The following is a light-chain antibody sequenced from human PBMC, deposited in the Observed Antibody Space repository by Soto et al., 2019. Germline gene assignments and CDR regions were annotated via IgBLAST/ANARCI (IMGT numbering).Light chain of an antibody. V-gene: IGLV8-61*01. J-gene: IGLJ3*02. CDR1: SGSVSTSYY. CDR3: VLYMGTGISV. CDR2: STN. Sequence: QTVVTQEPSFSGSPGRTVTLTCGLSSGSVSTSYYPSWYQLTPGQAPRTLIYSTNTRSSGVPNRFSGSILENKAALTITGAHADDESDYYCVLYMGTGISVFGGGTQLTVL.